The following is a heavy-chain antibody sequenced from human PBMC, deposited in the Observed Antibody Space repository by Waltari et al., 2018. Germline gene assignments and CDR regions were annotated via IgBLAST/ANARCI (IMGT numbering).Heavy chain of an antibody. Sequence: DVQLVESGGGLVQPGGSLRFSCAASGLTVDDYAMHWVRQAPGKGLEWVSGISWNSGSIGYADSVKGRFTISRDNAKNSLYLQMNSLRAEDMALYYCAKEEALGGYYYMDVWGKGTTVTVSS. J-gene: IGHJ6*03. CDR1: GLTVDDYA. D-gene: IGHD3-16*01. CDR3: AKEEALGGYYYMDV. CDR2: ISWNSGSI. V-gene: IGHV3-9*03.